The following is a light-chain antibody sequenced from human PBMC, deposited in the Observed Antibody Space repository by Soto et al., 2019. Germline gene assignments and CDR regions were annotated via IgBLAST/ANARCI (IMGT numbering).Light chain of an antibody. CDR1: QSVSRIN. J-gene: IGKJ3*01. CDR2: GAS. Sequence: EIVMTQSPATLSVSPGERATLSCRASQSVSRINVAWYQQKPGQAPRLLIYGASTRATGIPGRFSGSGSGTEFTLTISSLQSEDFAVYYCQHSNSWPFTFGPGGKVDI. CDR3: QHSNSWPFT. V-gene: IGKV3-15*01.